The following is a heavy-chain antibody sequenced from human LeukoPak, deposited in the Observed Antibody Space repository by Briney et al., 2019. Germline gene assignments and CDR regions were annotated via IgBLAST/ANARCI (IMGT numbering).Heavy chain of an antibody. CDR3: ARAIIAVVGFDY. CDR2: INPNSGGT. V-gene: IGHV1-2*02. D-gene: IGHD6-19*01. J-gene: IGHJ4*02. Sequence: GASVKVSCKASGYTFTGYYMHWVRQAPGQGLEWMGWINPNSGGTNYAQKFQGRVTMTRDTSTSTVYMELSSLRSEDTAVYYCARAIIAVVGFDYWGQGTLVTVSS. CDR1: GYTFTGYY.